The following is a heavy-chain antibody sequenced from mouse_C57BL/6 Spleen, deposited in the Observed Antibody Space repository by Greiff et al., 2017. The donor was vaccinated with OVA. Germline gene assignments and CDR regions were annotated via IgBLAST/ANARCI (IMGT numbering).Heavy chain of an antibody. J-gene: IGHJ3*01. CDR1: GFTFSSYG. Sequence: DVMLVESGGDLVKPGGSLKLSCAASGFTFSSYGMSWVRQTPDKRLEWVATISSGGSYTYYPDSVKGRFTISRDNAKNTLYLQMSSLKSEDTAMYYCARVDYSAWFAYWGQGTLVTVSA. CDR3: ARVDYSAWFAY. V-gene: IGHV5-6*02. CDR2: ISSGGSYT. D-gene: IGHD1-1*01.